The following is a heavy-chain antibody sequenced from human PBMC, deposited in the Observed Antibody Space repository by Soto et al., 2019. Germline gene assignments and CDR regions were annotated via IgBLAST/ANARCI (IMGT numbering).Heavy chain of an antibody. CDR2: ISYDGSNK. Sequence: PGGSLRLSCAASGFTFSSYGMHWVRQAPGKGLEWVAVISYDGSNKYYADSVKGRFTISRDNSKNTLYLQMNSLRAEDTAVYYCAKSSGFWSGYPNYYYYYGMDVWGQGTTVTVSS. D-gene: IGHD3-3*01. CDR1: GFTFSSYG. V-gene: IGHV3-30*18. J-gene: IGHJ6*02. CDR3: AKSSGFWSGYPNYYYYYGMDV.